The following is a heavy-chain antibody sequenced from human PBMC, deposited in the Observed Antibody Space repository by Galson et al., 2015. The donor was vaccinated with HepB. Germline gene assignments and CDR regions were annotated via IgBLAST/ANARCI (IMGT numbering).Heavy chain of an antibody. CDR3: ARLGPYNYDTRAYSHPFDF. J-gene: IGHJ4*02. CDR2: ITSGGSYR. V-gene: IGHV3-21*01. Sequence: SLRLSCAVSGFIFSNYNMNWVRQAPGKGLEWVSSITSGGSYRDYADSVKGRFTVSRGDANNSLFLQMNGLSAEDTAVYYCARLGPYNYDTRAYSHPFDFRGPGTVVTVSS. CDR1: GFIFSNYN. D-gene: IGHD3-16*01.